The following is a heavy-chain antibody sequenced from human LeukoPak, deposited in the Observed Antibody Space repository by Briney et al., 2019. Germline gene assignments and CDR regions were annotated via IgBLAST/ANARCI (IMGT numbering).Heavy chain of an antibody. D-gene: IGHD2-2*02. V-gene: IGHV4-4*07. Sequence: SETLSLTCTVSGGSISSYYWSWIRQPAGKGLQWIGHVYTSGSTNYNPSLKSRVTMSVDTSKNQFSLKLSSVTAADTAVYYCARDRCSSTSCYTGDYWGQGTLVTVSS. CDR3: ARDRCSSTSCYTGDY. J-gene: IGHJ4*02. CDR1: GGSISSYY. CDR2: VYTSGST.